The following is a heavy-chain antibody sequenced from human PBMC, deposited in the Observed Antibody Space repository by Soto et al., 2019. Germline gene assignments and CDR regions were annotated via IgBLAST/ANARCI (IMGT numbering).Heavy chain of an antibody. CDR1: GYSFTTYW. J-gene: IGHJ6*02. D-gene: IGHD1-7*01. CDR3: AIHNGTTTGMDV. Sequence: PGESLKISFPGSGYSFTTYWIAWVSQMPGKGLEWMGIIYPGESDNRYSPSFQGQVTISADKSISTAYLQWSSLKASATAIYYCAIHNGTTTGMDVWGQGTTVTVSS. V-gene: IGHV5-51*01. CDR2: IYPGESDN.